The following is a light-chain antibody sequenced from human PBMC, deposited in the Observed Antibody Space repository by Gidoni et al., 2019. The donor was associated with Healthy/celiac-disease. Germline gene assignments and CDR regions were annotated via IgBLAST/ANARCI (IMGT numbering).Light chain of an antibody. V-gene: IGKV2-28*01. J-gene: IGKJ4*01. CDR1: QSLLHNNGYNY. Sequence: DIVMTQSPLSLPVPPGEPASISCRSSQSLLHNNGYNYLDWYLQKPGQSPQLLIYLGSNRAAGVPERVSGRGSGTDFTMKISRVEAEDGGVYYCMQALQTPFTFGGGTKVEIK. CDR2: LGS. CDR3: MQALQTPFT.